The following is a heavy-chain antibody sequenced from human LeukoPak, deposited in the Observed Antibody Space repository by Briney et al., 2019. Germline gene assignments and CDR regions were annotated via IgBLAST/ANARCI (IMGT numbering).Heavy chain of an antibody. CDR1: GYTFTSND. CDR2: MNPNSGNT. V-gene: IGHV1-8*03. D-gene: IGHD2-15*01. CDR3: ARVPDLRSCSGGGSCYRLDY. Sequence: GASVKVSCKASGYTFTSNDINWVRQAPGQGLEWMGWMNPNSGNTGYAQKFQGRVTFTRDTSITTAYLELSSLRSEDTAVYYCARVPDLRSCSGGGSCYRLDYWGQGTLVAVSS. J-gene: IGHJ4*02.